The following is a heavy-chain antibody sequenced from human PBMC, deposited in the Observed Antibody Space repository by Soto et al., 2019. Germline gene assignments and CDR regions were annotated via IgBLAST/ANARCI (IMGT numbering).Heavy chain of an antibody. D-gene: IGHD6-13*01. Sequence: SERMSLNCTVSGDSISTSSYYWGWIRQTPGKGLEWIGNIYYSGITHYNPSLKSRVTISVATSKNQFALKLNSVTASDTAVYDCARYIAATVYFDYWGQVT. J-gene: IGHJ4*02. V-gene: IGHV4-39*01. CDR3: ARYIAATVYFDY. CDR2: IYYSGIT. CDR1: GDSISTSSYY.